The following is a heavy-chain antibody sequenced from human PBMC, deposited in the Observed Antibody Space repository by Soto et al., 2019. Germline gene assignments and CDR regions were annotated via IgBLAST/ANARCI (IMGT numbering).Heavy chain of an antibody. D-gene: IGHD3-22*01. Sequence: QVQLVQSGAEVKKPGSSVKVSCKASGGTFSSYAISWVRQAPGQGLEWMGGIIPIFGTANYAQKFQGRVTINADESTSTAYMELSRLRSEDTAVYYCARGVPSFYDSSGYYYDRFDYWGQGTLVTVSS. J-gene: IGHJ4*02. CDR3: ARGVPSFYDSSGYYYDRFDY. V-gene: IGHV1-69*01. CDR1: GGTFSSYA. CDR2: IIPIFGTA.